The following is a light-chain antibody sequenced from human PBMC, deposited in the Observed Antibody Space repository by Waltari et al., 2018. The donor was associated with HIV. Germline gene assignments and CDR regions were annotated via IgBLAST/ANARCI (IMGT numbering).Light chain of an antibody. CDR3: QQYYSTPYT. V-gene: IGKV4-1*01. J-gene: IGKJ2*01. Sequence: DIVMTQSPDSLAVSLGERATINCKSNHSVLYSSNNKNYLTWYKQKPGQPPKLLIYWASTRESGVPDRFSGSGSGTDFTLTISSLQAEDVSVYYCQQYYSTPYTFGQGTKLEIK. CDR1: HSVLYSSNNKNY. CDR2: WAS.